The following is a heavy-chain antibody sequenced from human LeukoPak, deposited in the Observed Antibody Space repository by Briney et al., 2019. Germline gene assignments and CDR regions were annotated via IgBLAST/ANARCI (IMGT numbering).Heavy chain of an antibody. D-gene: IGHD3-10*01. CDR1: GYTFTGYY. CDR3: ARSPRRTVLLWFGD. J-gene: IGHJ4*02. Sequence: ASVKVSCKASGYTFTGYYMHWVRQAPGQGLEWMGRINPNSGGTNYAQKCQGRVTMTRDTSISTAYMELSRLRSDDTAVYYCARSPRRTVLLWFGDWGQGTLVTVSS. V-gene: IGHV1-2*06. CDR2: INPNSGGT.